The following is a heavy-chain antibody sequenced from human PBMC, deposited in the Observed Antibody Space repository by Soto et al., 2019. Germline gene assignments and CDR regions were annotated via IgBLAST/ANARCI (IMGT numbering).Heavy chain of an antibody. J-gene: IGHJ3*02. Sequence: EVQLVESGGGLVKPGGSLRLSYAASGFTFSNAWMSWVRQAPGKGLEWVGRIKSKTDGGTTDYAAPVKGRFTISRDDSKNTLYLQMNSLKTEDTAVYYCTTDWGGSLDAFDIWGQGTMVTVSS. CDR3: TTDWGGSLDAFDI. CDR1: GFTFSNAW. D-gene: IGHD1-26*01. CDR2: IKSKTDGGTT. V-gene: IGHV3-15*01.